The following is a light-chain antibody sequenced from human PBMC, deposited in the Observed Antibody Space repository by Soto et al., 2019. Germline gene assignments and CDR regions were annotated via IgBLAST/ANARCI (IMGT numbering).Light chain of an antibody. CDR3: SSYTSHNGLD. Sequence: QSALTQPASVSGSPGQSITISCTGTSSDIATYNYVSWYQQHPGKAPKLMIYEVNNRPSGVSHRFSGSRSGNTASLTISGLQAEDEAEYYCSSYTSHNGLDFGGGTKVTV. V-gene: IGLV2-14*01. CDR2: EVN. J-gene: IGLJ2*01. CDR1: SSDIATYNY.